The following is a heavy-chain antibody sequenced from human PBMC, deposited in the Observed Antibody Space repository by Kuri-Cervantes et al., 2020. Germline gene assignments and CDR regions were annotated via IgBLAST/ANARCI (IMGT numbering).Heavy chain of an antibody. V-gene: IGHV3-9*01. CDR3: AKDIMGFNTMVRVGLDY. CDR1: GFTFDDYA. D-gene: IGHD3-10*01. CDR2: ISWNSGSI. J-gene: IGHJ4*02. Sequence: GGSLRLSCAASGFTFDDYAMHWVRQAPGKGLEWVSGISWNSGSIGYADSVKGRFTISRDNAKNSLYLQMSSLRAEDTALYYCAKDIMGFNTMVRVGLDYWGQGTLVTVSS.